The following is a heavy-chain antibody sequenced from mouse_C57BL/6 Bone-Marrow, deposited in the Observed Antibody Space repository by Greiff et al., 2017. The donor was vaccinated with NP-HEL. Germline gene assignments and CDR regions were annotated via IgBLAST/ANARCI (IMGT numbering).Heavy chain of an antibody. V-gene: IGHV5-4*01. Sequence: EVQGVESGGGLVKPGGSLKLSCAASGFTFSSYAMSWVRQTPEKRLEWVATISDGGSYTYYPDNVKGRFTISRDNAKNNLYLQMSHLKSEDTAMYYCARLYYDYPYFDYWGQGTTLTVSS. CDR1: GFTFSSYA. CDR3: ARLYYDYPYFDY. CDR2: ISDGGSYT. D-gene: IGHD2-4*01. J-gene: IGHJ2*01.